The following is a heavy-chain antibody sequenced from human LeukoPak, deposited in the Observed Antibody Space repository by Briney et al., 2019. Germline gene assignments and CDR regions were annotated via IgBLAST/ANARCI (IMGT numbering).Heavy chain of an antibody. D-gene: IGHD4-11*01. J-gene: IGHJ6*03. Sequence: SETLSLTCTVSGGSISSYYWSWIRQPAGKGVEWIGRINTSGSTNYSPSLKSRVTMSIDTSKNQFSLNLSSVTAADTAVYYCARATVNYYYYMDVWGKGTTVTVSS. CDR3: ARATVNYYYYMDV. CDR2: INTSGST. V-gene: IGHV4-4*07. CDR1: GGSISSYY.